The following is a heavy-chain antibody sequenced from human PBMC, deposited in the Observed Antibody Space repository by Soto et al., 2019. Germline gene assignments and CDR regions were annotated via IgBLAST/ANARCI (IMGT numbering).Heavy chain of an antibody. CDR1: GGSISSGGYY. CDR3: ARVPDY. V-gene: IGHV4-31*01. J-gene: IGHJ4*02. CDR2: IYYSGSTY. Sequence: QVQLQESGPGLVKPSQTLSLTCTVSGGSISSGGYYWSWIRQHPGKGLEWIGYIYYSGSTYYYNPXLXSPXTISVDTSKNQFSLKLSSVTAADTAVYYCARVPDYWGQGTLVTVSS.